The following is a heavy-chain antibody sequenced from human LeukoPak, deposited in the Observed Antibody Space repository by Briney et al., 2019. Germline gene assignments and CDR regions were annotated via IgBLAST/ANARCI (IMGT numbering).Heavy chain of an antibody. CDR3: ARDIRLVVVPAAENDAFDI. CDR2: ISSSGSTI. CDR1: GFTFSDYY. J-gene: IGHJ3*02. V-gene: IGHV3-11*01. Sequence: PGGSLRLSCAASGFTFSDYYMSWIRQAPGKGLEWVSYISSSGSTIYYADSVKGRFTISRDNAKNSLYLQMNSLRAEDTAVYYCARDIRLVVVPAAENDAFDIWGQGTMVTVSS. D-gene: IGHD2-2*01.